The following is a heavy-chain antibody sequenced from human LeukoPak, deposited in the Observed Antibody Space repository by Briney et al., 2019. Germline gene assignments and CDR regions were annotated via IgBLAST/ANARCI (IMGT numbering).Heavy chain of an antibody. CDR2: INPGGGST. J-gene: IGHJ5*02. CDR1: GYTFTSYY. CDR3: ARGVHVRMYDTNDNWFDP. Sequence: ASVKVSCKASGYTFTSYYIYWVRQAPGQGLEWMGIINPGGGSTRYAKKFQGRVIMTRDMSTSTVYMELSSLRSEDTAVYYCARGVHVRMYDTNDNWFDPWGQGTLVTVSS. V-gene: IGHV1-46*01. D-gene: IGHD3-22*01.